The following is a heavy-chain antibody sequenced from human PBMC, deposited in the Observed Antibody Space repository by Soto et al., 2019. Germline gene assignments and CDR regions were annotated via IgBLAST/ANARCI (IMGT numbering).Heavy chain of an antibody. CDR3: ARDQRHSSSWYPRFDP. CDR1: GGSISSGGYY. J-gene: IGHJ5*02. CDR2: IYYSGST. V-gene: IGHV4-31*03. D-gene: IGHD6-13*01. Sequence: SSETLCLTCTVSGGSISSGGYYWSWIRQHPGKGLEWIGYIYYSGSTYYNPSLKSRVTISVDTSKNQFSLKLSSVTAADTAVYYCARDQRHSSSWYPRFDPWGQGTLVTVSS.